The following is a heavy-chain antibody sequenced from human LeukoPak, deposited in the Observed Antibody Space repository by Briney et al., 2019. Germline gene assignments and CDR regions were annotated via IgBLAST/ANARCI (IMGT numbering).Heavy chain of an antibody. Sequence: GGSLRLSCAASGFTFSSYAMSLVRQAPGKGLEWVSAISGSGGSTYYADSVKGRFTLSRDNFKNTLYLQMNSLRAEDTAVYYCAKGATGKYFYYLDYWGQGSLVTVSS. D-gene: IGHD7-27*01. V-gene: IGHV3-23*01. CDR1: GFTFSSYA. CDR3: AKGATGKYFYYLDY. J-gene: IGHJ4*02. CDR2: ISGSGGST.